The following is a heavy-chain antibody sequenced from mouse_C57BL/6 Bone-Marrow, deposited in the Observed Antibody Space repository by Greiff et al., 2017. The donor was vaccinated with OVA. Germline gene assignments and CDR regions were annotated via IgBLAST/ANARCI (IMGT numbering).Heavy chain of an antibody. D-gene: IGHD1-3*01. J-gene: IGHJ2*01. CDR2: IDPANGNT. V-gene: IGHV14-3*01. Sequence: VQLQQSVAELVRPGASVKLSCTASGFTIKNTYMHWVKQRPEQGLEWIGRIDPANGNTKYAPKFQGKATITADTSSNTAYLQLSSLTSEDAAIYYCARRHHDNNVYYFDYWGQGTTVTVSS. CDR1: GFTIKNTY. CDR3: ARRHHDNNVYYFDY.